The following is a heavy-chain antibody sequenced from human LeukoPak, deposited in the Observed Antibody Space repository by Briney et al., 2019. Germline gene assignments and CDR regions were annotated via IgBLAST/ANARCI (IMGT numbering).Heavy chain of an antibody. CDR2: IYYSGST. V-gene: IGHV4-59*01. J-gene: IGHJ4*02. D-gene: IGHD3-22*01. CDR3: ARYYYDSSGYYFDY. Sequence: SETLSLTCTVSGGSISSYYWSLIRQPPGKGLEWIGYIYYSGSTNYNPSLKSRVTISVDTSKNQFSLKLSSVTAADTAVYYCARYYYDSSGYYFDYWGQGTLVTVSS. CDR1: GGSISSYY.